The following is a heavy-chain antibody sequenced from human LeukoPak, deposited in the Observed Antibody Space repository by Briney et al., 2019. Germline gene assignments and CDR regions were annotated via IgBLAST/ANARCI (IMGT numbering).Heavy chain of an antibody. CDR2: IWSDKSNS. CDR1: GFIFNHHA. CDR3: AEDAQRGFDYSNSLEY. Sequence: GGSLRLSCAASGFIFNHHAMHWVRQAPGKGLQWVAVIWSDKSNSFYADSVRGRFTISRDDSRKTVYLQMERLTAEDTAIYYCAEDAQRGFDYSNSLEYWGQGALVTVAS. V-gene: IGHV3-33*06. J-gene: IGHJ4*02. D-gene: IGHD4-11*01.